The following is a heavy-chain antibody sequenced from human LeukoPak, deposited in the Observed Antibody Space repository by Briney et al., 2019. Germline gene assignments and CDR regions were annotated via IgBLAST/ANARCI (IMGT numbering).Heavy chain of an antibody. CDR3: ARLVGGYSYGYCDS. J-gene: IGHJ5*01. Sequence: PGGSLRLSCAASGFTFSSYAMYWVRQAPGKGLEWVAVIWYDGSSKYYADSVKGRFTISRDNSKNTLYLQMNSLRAEDTAVYYCARLVGGYSYGYCDSWGQGTLVTVSS. V-gene: IGHV3-33*01. CDR1: GFTFSSYA. CDR2: IWYDGSSK. D-gene: IGHD5-18*01.